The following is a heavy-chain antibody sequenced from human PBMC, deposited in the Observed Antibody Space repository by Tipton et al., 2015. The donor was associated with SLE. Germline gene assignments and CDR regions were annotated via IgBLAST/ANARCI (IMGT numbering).Heavy chain of an antibody. Sequence: SLRLSCAASGFTFSNYAMSWDSQAPGKGLEWVSTTSGDDAGTYYSDSVKGRFTISRDSSKNTLYLQMNSLRVEDTAMYYCARDIGGCSGGSCFLDLGQGSVFTVSS. D-gene: IGHD2-15*01. CDR2: TSGDDAGT. CDR1: GFTFSNYA. CDR3: ARDIGGCSGGSCFLD. J-gene: IGHJ4*02. V-gene: IGHV3-23*01.